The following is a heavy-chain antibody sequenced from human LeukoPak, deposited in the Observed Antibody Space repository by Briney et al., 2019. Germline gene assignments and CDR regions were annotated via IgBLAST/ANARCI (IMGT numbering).Heavy chain of an antibody. CDR1: GFTFSSYG. D-gene: IGHD1-14*01. CDR3: AKPYNDYYYYYMDV. Sequence: PGGSLRLSCAASGFTFSSYGMSWVRQAPGKGLEWVSAISGSGGSTYYADSVKGRFTISRDNSKNTLYLQMNSLRAEDTAVYYCAKPYNDYYYYYMDVWGKGTTVTISS. J-gene: IGHJ6*03. V-gene: IGHV3-23*01. CDR2: ISGSGGST.